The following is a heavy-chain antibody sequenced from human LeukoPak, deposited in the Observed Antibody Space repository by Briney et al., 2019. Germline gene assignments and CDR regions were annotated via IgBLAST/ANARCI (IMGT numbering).Heavy chain of an antibody. D-gene: IGHD3-10*01. CDR1: GGSLSSYY. Sequence: ETLSLTCVVSGGSLSSYYWSWIRPPPGQGLEWIGYNYYSGSTNYNSSLKSRVTISVDTSKNQFSLKLSSVTAADTAVYYCARDSRNYYGSGNYIWAFDIWGQGTMVTVSS. CDR2: NYYSGST. V-gene: IGHV4-59*01. CDR3: ARDSRNYYGSGNYIWAFDI. J-gene: IGHJ3*02.